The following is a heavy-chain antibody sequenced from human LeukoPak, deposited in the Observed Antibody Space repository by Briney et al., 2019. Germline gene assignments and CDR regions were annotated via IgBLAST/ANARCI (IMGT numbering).Heavy chain of an antibody. Sequence: ASVKVSCKASGYTFTGYFMHWVRQAPGQGLEWMGWINPNSGGTNYARKFQGRVTMTRDTSISTAYMELSRLTSDDTAVYYCAREDCGGDCYDYWGQGTLVTVSS. CDR2: INPNSGGT. D-gene: IGHD2-21*01. CDR1: GYTFTGYF. CDR3: AREDCGGDCYDY. V-gene: IGHV1-2*02. J-gene: IGHJ4*02.